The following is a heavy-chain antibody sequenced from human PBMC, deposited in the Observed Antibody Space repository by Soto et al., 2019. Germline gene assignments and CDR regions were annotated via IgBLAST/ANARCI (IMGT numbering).Heavy chain of an antibody. CDR1: GSSISSGDYY. CDR3: ARALYSSSWRGGAFDI. CDR2: IYYSGST. V-gene: IGHV4-30-4*01. D-gene: IGHD6-13*01. J-gene: IGHJ3*02. Sequence: QVQLQEAGPGLVKPSQTLSLTCTVSGSSISSGDYYWSWIRQPPGKGLEWIGYIYYSGSTYYNPSLKSRVTISVDTSKNQFSLKLSSVTAADTAVYYCARALYSSSWRGGAFDIWGQGTMVTVSS.